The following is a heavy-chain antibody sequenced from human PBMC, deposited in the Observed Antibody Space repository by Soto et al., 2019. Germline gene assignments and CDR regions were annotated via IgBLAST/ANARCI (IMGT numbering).Heavy chain of an antibody. Sequence: EVQLVESGGGLVQPGGSLRLSCAASGFTFSSYSMNWVRQAPGKGLEWVSYISSSSSTIYYADSVKGRFTISRDNAKNSQFLQMNSRRDENTAVYFCVEDNGMKEAHYYYYYMDVWGKGTTVTVSS. V-gene: IGHV3-48*02. CDR3: VEDNGMKEAHYYYYYMDV. CDR1: GFTFSSYS. J-gene: IGHJ6*03. CDR2: ISSSSSTI. D-gene: IGHD2-8*01.